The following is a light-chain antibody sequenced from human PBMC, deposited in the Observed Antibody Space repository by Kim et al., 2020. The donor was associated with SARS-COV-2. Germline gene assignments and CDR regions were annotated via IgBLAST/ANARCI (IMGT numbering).Light chain of an antibody. CDR2: ATY. J-gene: IGKJ1*01. CDR3: QKYDRALWT. Sequence: DIQMTQSPSSLSASVGDEVTITCRASQGISNYLAWYQQKPGKAPKLLIYATYTLQSGVPSRFRGSRSGTDFTLIITRLQPEDVATYYCQKYDRALWTFGQGTKG. CDR1: QGISNY. V-gene: IGKV1-27*01.